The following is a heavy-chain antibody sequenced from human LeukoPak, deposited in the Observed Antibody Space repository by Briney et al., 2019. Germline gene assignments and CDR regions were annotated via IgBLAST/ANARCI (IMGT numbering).Heavy chain of an antibody. CDR2: ISSSSSYI. V-gene: IGHV3-21*01. CDR3: ARDGGTYYDYVWGTYRPDDAFDI. J-gene: IGHJ3*02. D-gene: IGHD3-16*02. Sequence: GGSLRLSCAASGFTFSNYWMYWVRQAPGKGLEWVSSISSSSSYIYYADSVRGRFTISRDNAKNSLYLQMNSLRAEDTAVYYCARDGGTYYDYVWGTYRPDDAFDIWGQGTMVTVSS. CDR1: GFTFSNYW.